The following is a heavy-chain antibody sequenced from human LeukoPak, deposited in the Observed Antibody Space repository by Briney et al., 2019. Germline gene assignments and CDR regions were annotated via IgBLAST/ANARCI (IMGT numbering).Heavy chain of an antibody. CDR2: ISHDGMNA. V-gene: IGHV3-23*01. J-gene: IGHJ5*02. Sequence: PGGSLRLSCAASGLHFSGTAMSWVRLAPGKGLEWASAISHDGMNAYYADSVKGRFTISRDNSKKTVSLEMSSLTAADTGVYYCAKDGAQYSSGPECDPRGQGALVTVSP. CDR3: AKDGAQYSSGPECDP. D-gene: IGHD6-19*01. CDR1: GLHFSGTA.